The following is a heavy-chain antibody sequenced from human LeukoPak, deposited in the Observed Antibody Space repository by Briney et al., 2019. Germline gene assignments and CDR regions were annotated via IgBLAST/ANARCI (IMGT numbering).Heavy chain of an antibody. CDR1: GGSVSDYS. Sequence: PSETLSLICGVYGGSVSDYSWSWIRQPPGKGLEFIGEINHSVNTNFNPSLKSRVTISVDTSKNQVSLRLSSVTAADTAVYYCARQSGSYYAIDDWGQGTLVTVSS. J-gene: IGHJ4*02. V-gene: IGHV4-34*01. CDR2: INHSVNT. D-gene: IGHD1-26*01. CDR3: ARQSGSYYAIDD.